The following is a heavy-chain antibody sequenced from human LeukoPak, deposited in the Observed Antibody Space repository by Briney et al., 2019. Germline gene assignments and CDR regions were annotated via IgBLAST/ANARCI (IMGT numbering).Heavy chain of an antibody. CDR2: ISSSSSYI. V-gene: IGHV3-21*01. CDR3: ASFPRPRSIVSLEDDY. CDR1: GFTFSSYS. J-gene: IGHJ4*02. D-gene: IGHD2-21*01. Sequence: GGSLRLSCAASGFTFSSYSMNWVRQAPGKGLEWVSSISSSSSYIYYADSVKGRFTISRDNAKNSLYLQMNSLRAEDTAVYYCASFPRPRSIVSLEDDYWGQGTLVTVSS.